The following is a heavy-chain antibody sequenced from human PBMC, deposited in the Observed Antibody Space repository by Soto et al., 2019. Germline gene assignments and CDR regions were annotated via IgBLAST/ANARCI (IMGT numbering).Heavy chain of an antibody. CDR2: MNPNSGNT. CDR3: ARGGSYYGSGSYVRGPYGMSG. D-gene: IGHD3-10*01. V-gene: IGHV1-8*01. CDR1: GYTFTSYD. Sequence: ASVKVSCKASGYTFTSYDINWVRQATGQGLEWMGWMNPNSGNTGYAQKFQGRVTMTRNTSISTAYMELSSLRSEDTAVYYCARGGSYYGSGSYVRGPYGMSGLDRGTTIAVSS. J-gene: IGHJ6*02.